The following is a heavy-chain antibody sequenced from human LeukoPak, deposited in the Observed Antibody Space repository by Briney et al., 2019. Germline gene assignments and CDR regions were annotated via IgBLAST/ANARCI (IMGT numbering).Heavy chain of an antibody. J-gene: IGHJ5*02. V-gene: IGHV1-2*02. CDR3: TRGRSSTVPLNWFDP. Sequence: ASVKVSCKASGYSITGYYMHWLRQAPGQGVEWMGWINPNTGGTNYAQKFQGRVTMTRDTSIRTAYLEVTGLTSDHTALYYCTRGRSSTVPLNWFDPWGQGTLLIVSS. D-gene: IGHD4-17*01. CDR1: GYSITGYY. CDR2: INPNTGGT.